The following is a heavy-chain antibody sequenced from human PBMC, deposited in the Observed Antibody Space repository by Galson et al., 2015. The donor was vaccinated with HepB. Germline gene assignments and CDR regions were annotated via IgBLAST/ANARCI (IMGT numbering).Heavy chain of an antibody. CDR1: GFTFGSYA. D-gene: IGHD5/OR15-5a*01. CDR2: ISGSGDDT. Sequence: SLRLSCAASGFTFGSYAMSWVRQAPGKGLEWVSAISGSGDDTYYADSVKGRFAISRDNSKDTVYLQMNSLRVEDTAIYYCAGNVFMDVWGQGTTVTVSS. J-gene: IGHJ6*02. V-gene: IGHV3-23*01. CDR3: AGNVFMDV.